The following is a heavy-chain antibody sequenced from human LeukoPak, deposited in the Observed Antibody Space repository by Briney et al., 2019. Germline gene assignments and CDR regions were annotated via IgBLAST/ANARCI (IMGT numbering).Heavy chain of an antibody. D-gene: IGHD6-13*01. Sequence: GGSLRLSCAASGFTFSNYHMSWVRQAPGKGLEWISFITAGSSTMYYADSVKGRFTISRDNAKNSLSLQMSSLRDEDTAVYYCARGRTSSWYFDYWGQGTLVTVSS. J-gene: IGHJ4*02. V-gene: IGHV3-48*02. CDR1: GFTFSNYH. CDR3: ARGRTSSWYFDY. CDR2: ITAGSSTM.